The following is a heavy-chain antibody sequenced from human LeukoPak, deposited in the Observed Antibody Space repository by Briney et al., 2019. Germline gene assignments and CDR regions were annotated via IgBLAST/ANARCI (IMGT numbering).Heavy chain of an antibody. CDR1: GFIFSSYG. D-gene: IGHD3-9*01. CDR2: ISYDGRNQ. Sequence: PGGSLRLSCEASGFIFSSYGFHWVRQAPGKGLEWVTLISYDGRNQNYGQSVKGRFTISRDNSKNTLYLQMNSLTVEDTAVYYCARDLYYDILTGPRGDWGQGTLVTVSS. J-gene: IGHJ4*02. CDR3: ARDLYYDILTGPRGD. V-gene: IGHV3-30*03.